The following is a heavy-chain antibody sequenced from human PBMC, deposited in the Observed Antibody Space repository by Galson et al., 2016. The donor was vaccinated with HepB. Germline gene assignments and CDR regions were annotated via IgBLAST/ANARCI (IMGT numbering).Heavy chain of an antibody. D-gene: IGHD2-8*01. CDR1: GFTFNNAW. CDR3: TTGPWDIVLMVYAIPDY. Sequence: SLRLSCAASGFTFNNAWMSWVRQAPGKGLEWVGRIKSKTDGGTTDYAAPVKGRFTISRDDSKNTLYLQMNSLKTEYTAVYFCTTGPWDIVLMVYAIPDYWGQGTLVTVSS. CDR2: IKSKTDGGTT. V-gene: IGHV3-15*01. J-gene: IGHJ4*02.